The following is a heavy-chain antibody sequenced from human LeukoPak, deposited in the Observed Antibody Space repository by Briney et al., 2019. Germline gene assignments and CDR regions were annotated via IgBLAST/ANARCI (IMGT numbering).Heavy chain of an antibody. Sequence: EASQSLSCAASGFTSSSYRMSWVRQAPRKGLEWVANIKQGGSEKYYVDSVKGRFTISRDNAKNSLYLQMNSLTADDTAVYYCARVFVDYSRKYPLYCDYWGQGTLVSVSS. D-gene: IGHD4-11*01. J-gene: IGHJ4*02. CDR2: IKQGGSEK. CDR1: GFTSSSYR. CDR3: ARVFVDYSRKYPLYCDY. V-gene: IGHV3-7*05.